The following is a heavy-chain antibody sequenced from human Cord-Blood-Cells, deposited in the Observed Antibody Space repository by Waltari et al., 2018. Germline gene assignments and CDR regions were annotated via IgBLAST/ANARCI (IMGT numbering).Heavy chain of an antibody. Sequence: EVQLVESGGGLIQPGGSLRLSCAASGFTVSSNYMSWVRQAPGKGLEWVSVIYSGGSTYHADSVKGRFTISRDNSKKPLYLQMNSLRAEDTAVYYCARGGRGYSYGGGVDYWGQGTLVTVSS. D-gene: IGHD5-18*01. CDR1: GFTVSSNY. J-gene: IGHJ4*02. V-gene: IGHV3-53*01. CDR3: ARGGRGYSYGGGVDY. CDR2: IYSGGST.